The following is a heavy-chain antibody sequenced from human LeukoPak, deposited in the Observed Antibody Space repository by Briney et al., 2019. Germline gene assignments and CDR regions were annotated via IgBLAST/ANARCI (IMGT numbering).Heavy chain of an antibody. J-gene: IGHJ4*02. V-gene: IGHV3-23*01. CDR3: ARLRNLVTTNLGIDY. D-gene: IGHD4-17*01. CDR1: GFSFSGHA. CDR2: ISGGGTET. Sequence: GGSLRLSCAASGFSFSGHAMSWVCQAPGKGLEWVSAISGGGTETYDADFVKGRFTISRDNSKNTLYLQMNSLRAEDTALYYCARLRNLVTTNLGIDYWGQGTLLTVSS.